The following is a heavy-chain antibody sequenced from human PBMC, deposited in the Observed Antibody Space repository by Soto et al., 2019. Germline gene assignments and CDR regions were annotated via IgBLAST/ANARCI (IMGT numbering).Heavy chain of an antibody. J-gene: IGHJ6*02. D-gene: IGHD2-15*01. CDR1: GGSISSGGYY. V-gene: IGHV4-61*08. CDR2: IYYSGST. Sequence: SETLSLTCTVSGGSISSGGYYWSWIRQHPGKGLEVIGYIYYSGSTNYNPSLKSRVTISVDTSKNQFSLKLSSVTAADTAVYYCARQDCSGGSCYNGYYYYGMDVWGQGTTVTVSS. CDR3: ARQDCSGGSCYNGYYYYGMDV.